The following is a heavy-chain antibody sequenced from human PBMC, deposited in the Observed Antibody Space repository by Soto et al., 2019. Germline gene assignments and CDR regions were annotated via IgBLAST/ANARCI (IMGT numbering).Heavy chain of an antibody. CDR3: ARGYRENYFYGMDG. D-gene: IGHD1-26*01. V-gene: IGHV1-69*01. Sequence: QVQLVQSGAEVKMPGSSVRVSCKASGGSFSKYGISWVRQAPGQGLEWMGGIIPMFGIGNYAEKFLGRVTITADESTSTSHMELRSLRSEDTARYFFARGYRENYFYGMDGWGQGTTVTVSS. J-gene: IGHJ6*02. CDR1: GGSFSKYG. CDR2: IIPMFGIG.